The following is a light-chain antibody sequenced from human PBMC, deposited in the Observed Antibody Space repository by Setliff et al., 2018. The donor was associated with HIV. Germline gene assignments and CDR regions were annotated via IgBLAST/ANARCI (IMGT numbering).Light chain of an antibody. V-gene: IGLV2-14*03. CDR3: SSYTSSTPLYV. CDR1: SSDVGDYNY. Sequence: QSALTQPASVSGSPGQSITISCTGTSSDVGDYNYVSWYQQHPGKAPKLIIYDVNNRPSGVSNRISGSKSGNTASLTISGLQAEDEADYYCSSYTSSTPLYVFGTGTKVTVL. CDR2: DVN. J-gene: IGLJ1*01.